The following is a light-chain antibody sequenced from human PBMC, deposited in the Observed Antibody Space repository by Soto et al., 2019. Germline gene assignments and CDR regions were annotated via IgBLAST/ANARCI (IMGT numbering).Light chain of an antibody. J-gene: IGKJ4*01. CDR2: GAS. CDR1: QSVSNNY. CDR3: QQFSSYPLT. Sequence: EIVLTQSPGTLSLSPGERATLSCRASQSVSNNYLAWYQQKPGQAPRLLIYGASNRATGIPDRFSGSGSGTDFTLTISRLGPEDFAVYYCQQFSSYPLTFGGGTKVDIK. V-gene: IGKV3-20*01.